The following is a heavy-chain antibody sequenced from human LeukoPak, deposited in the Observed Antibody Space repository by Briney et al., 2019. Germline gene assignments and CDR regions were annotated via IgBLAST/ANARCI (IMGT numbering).Heavy chain of an antibody. D-gene: IGHD6-6*01. Sequence: GGSLRLSCAASGFTFSSYWMHWVRQAPGKGLVWVSSINAEETSTNYADSVKGRFTISRDNSKDTLYLQMNSLRAEDTAVYYCAKDFGSSSFFDYWGQGTLVTVSS. CDR2: INAEETST. CDR3: AKDFGSSSFFDY. J-gene: IGHJ4*02. CDR1: GFTFSSYW. V-gene: IGHV3-74*01.